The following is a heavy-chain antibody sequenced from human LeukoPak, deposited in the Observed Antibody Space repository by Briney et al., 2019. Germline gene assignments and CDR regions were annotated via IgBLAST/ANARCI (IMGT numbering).Heavy chain of an antibody. Sequence: GGSLRLSCAASGFTFSSYWMSWARQAPGKGLEWVANIKQDGSEKYYVDSVKGRFTISRDNAKNSLYLQMNSLRAEDTAVYYCARDKGYSYGSSDYWGQGTLVTVSS. CDR2: IKQDGSEK. V-gene: IGHV3-7*01. CDR1: GFTFSSYW. D-gene: IGHD5-18*01. CDR3: ARDKGYSYGSSDY. J-gene: IGHJ4*02.